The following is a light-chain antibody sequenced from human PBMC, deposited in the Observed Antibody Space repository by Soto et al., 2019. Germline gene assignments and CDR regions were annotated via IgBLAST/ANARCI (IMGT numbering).Light chain of an antibody. CDR1: SSNIGAGYD. V-gene: IGLV1-40*01. CDR2: GNS. J-gene: IGLJ1*01. CDR3: QSYDSSLSGYV. Sequence: QSVLTQAPSGSGAPGQRVTISCTGSSSNIGAGYDVHWYQQLPGTAPKVLIYGNSNRPSGVPDRFSGSKSGTSASLAITGLQAEDEADYYCQSYDSSLSGYVFGTGTKVTVL.